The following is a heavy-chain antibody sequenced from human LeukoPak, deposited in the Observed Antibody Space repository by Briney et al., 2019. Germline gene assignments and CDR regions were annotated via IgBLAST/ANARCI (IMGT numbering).Heavy chain of an antibody. CDR1: GYSFTSYW. D-gene: IGHD6-19*01. CDR2: IDPSDSYT. V-gene: IGHV5-10-1*01. CDR3: ARQNREYSSGTPLDY. J-gene: IGHJ4*02. Sequence: PEETLKISCKGSGYSFTSYWISWVRQMPGKGLEWMGRIDPSDSYTHSSPSFQGHVTISADKSISTAYLQWSSLKASDTAMYYCARQNREYSSGTPLDYWGQGTLVTVSS.